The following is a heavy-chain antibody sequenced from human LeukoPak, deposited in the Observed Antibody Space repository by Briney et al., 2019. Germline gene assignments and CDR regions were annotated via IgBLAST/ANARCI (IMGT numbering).Heavy chain of an antibody. CDR1: GYTFTSYG. CDR2: ISAYNGNT. Sequence: ASVKVSCKASGYTFTSYGISWVRQAPGQGLEWMGWISAYNGNTNYAQKLQGRVTMTTDTSTSTDYMELRSLRSDDTAVYYCARDSRARIQLWFYDYWGQGTLVTVSS. CDR3: ARDSRARIQLWFYDY. V-gene: IGHV1-18*01. D-gene: IGHD5-18*01. J-gene: IGHJ4*02.